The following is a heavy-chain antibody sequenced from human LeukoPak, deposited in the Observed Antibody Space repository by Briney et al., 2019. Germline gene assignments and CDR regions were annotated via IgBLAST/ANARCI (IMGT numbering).Heavy chain of an antibody. D-gene: IGHD6-13*01. CDR1: GYTFTSYG. CDR2: ISAYNGNT. Sequence: ASVKVSCKASGYTFTSYGISWVRQAPGQGLEWMGWISAYNGNTNYAQKLQGRVTMTTDTSTSTAYMELSSLRSEDTAVYYCASGVAAAYNWFDPWGQGTLVTVSS. J-gene: IGHJ5*02. CDR3: ASGVAAAYNWFDP. V-gene: IGHV1-18*01.